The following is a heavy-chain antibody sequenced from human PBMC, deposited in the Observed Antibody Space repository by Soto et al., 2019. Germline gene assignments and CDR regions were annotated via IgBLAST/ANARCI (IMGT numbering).Heavy chain of an antibody. V-gene: IGHV1-69*01. CDR2: IIPMYGPA. CDR1: GGTFSSYA. CDR3: ARGTSMVRGVIENWCAP. Sequence: QVPLVQSGAEVKKPGSSVTVSCKASGGTFSSYAIHWVRQAPGQGLEWMGGIIPMYGPAKYAQRFQGRVTITADESTTTVYMRLTRLTSQDTAVYDCARGTSMVRGVIENWCAPWGHGTLVTVSS. D-gene: IGHD3-10*01. J-gene: IGHJ5*02.